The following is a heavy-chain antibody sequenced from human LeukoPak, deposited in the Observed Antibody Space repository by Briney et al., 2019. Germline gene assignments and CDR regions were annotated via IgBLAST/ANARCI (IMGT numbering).Heavy chain of an antibody. CDR3: AREWTYSSGWSAPGY. CDR1: GFTLSDYV. CDR2: MLYDGNK. D-gene: IGHD6-19*01. Sequence: GGSLRLSCAASGFTLSDYVMHWVRQPPGKGLEWVALMLYDGNKSYADSLKGRFTISRDSPKNTLYLQLNSLRAEDTALYYCAREWTYSSGWSAPGYWGQGTQVTVSS. J-gene: IGHJ4*02. V-gene: IGHV3-30*04.